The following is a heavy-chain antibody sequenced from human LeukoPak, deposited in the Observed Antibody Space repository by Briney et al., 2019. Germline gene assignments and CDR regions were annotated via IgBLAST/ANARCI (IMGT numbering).Heavy chain of an antibody. CDR1: GYIFTKYH. Sequence: ASVKVSFKASGYIFTKYHMHWVRQAPGQGLEWMGWINPNSGGTDYAQKFQGRVTMTRDTSMSTAYMELSSLRSDDTAVYYCASRDSSDWFFYWGQGTLVTVSS. CDR2: INPNSGGT. CDR3: ASRDSSDWFFY. V-gene: IGHV1-2*02. J-gene: IGHJ4*02. D-gene: IGHD6-13*01.